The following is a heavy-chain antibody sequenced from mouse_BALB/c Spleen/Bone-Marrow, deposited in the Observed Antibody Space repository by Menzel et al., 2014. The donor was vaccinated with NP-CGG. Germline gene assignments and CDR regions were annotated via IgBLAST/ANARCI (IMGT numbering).Heavy chain of an antibody. CDR3: VREGGYDGAAWFAH. Sequence: VQRVESGPGLVAPSQSLSITCTVSGFSLSGYGVNWVRQPPGKGLEWLGMIWGDGSTDYNSALKSRLSISKDNSKSQVFLKMNSLQTDDTAGYYCVREGGYDGAAWFAHWGQGTLVTVSA. CDR1: GFSLSGYG. V-gene: IGHV2-6-7*01. J-gene: IGHJ3*01. CDR2: IWGDGST. D-gene: IGHD2-2*01.